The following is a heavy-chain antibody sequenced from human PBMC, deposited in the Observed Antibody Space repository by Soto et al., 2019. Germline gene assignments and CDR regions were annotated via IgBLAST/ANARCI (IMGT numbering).Heavy chain of an antibody. J-gene: IGHJ4*02. CDR1: GYTFITYA. V-gene: IGHV1-3*01. CDR2: IDAANGNT. CDR3: ARDRHYYDSSGSSYYFDY. D-gene: IGHD3-22*01. Sequence: GASVKVSCKASGYTFITYAIHWVRQAPGQRLEWMGRIDAANGNTRYSQKFQGRVIFTRDTSASTVYMELSSLNPEDTAVFYCARDRHYYDSSGSSYYFDYWGQGTLVTVS.